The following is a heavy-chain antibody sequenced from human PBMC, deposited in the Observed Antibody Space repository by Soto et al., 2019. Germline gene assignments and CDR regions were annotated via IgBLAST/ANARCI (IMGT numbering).Heavy chain of an antibody. CDR3: ARPYYDILTGYYNEFFDY. CDR2: IYWNDDK. J-gene: IGHJ4*02. D-gene: IGHD3-9*01. Sequence: QITLKESGPTLVKPTQTLTLTCTFSGFSLSTSGVGVGWIRQPPGKALEWLALIYWNDDKRYSPSLKSRLTITKDTSKNQVVLTMTNMDPVDTATYYCARPYYDILTGYYNEFFDYWGQGTLLTVSS. CDR1: GFSLSTSGVG. V-gene: IGHV2-5*01.